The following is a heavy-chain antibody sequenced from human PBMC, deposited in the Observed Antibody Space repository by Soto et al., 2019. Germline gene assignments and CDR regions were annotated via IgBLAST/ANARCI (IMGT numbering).Heavy chain of an antibody. Sequence: EVQLVESGGGLVQPGGSLRLSCAASGFTLSSYWMHWVRQAPGKGLVWVSRINSDGSTTTYADSVKGRFTISRDIARNTLYLQMNSLRAEDTAVYDCARVSVGGYDFSYWGQGTLVTVSS. CDR3: ARVSVGGYDFSY. D-gene: IGHD5-12*01. J-gene: IGHJ4*02. CDR2: INSDGSTT. CDR1: GFTLSSYW. V-gene: IGHV3-74*01.